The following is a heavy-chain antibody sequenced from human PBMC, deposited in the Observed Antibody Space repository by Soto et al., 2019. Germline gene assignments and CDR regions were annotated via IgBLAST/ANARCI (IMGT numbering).Heavy chain of an antibody. CDR1: GYTFTNYG. Sequence: QVQLVQSGAEVKKPGASVKVSCKASGYTFTNYGINWVRQAPGQGLEWMGWISAYNGYTSYAQKLQGRVTMTTDTSTNTAYMEVRSLRSDDTAVFYCASARSGDPPDYWGQGTLVTVSS. V-gene: IGHV1-18*01. CDR3: ASARSGDPPDY. CDR2: ISAYNGYT. J-gene: IGHJ4*02. D-gene: IGHD3-10*01.